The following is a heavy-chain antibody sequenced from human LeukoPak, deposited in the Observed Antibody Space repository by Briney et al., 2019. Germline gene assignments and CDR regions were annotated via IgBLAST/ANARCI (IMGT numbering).Heavy chain of an antibody. CDR2: IIPIFGTA. J-gene: IGHJ4*02. CDR3: ARGTYCLYSSSLGLIDH. D-gene: IGHD6-13*01. Sequence: ASVKVSCKASGGTFSSYAISWVRQAPGQGLEWMGGIIPIFGTANYAQKFQGRVTITADESTSTAYMELRSLRSDDTAVYYCARGTYCLYSSSLGLIDHLGQGTLVTVSS. CDR1: GGTFSSYA. V-gene: IGHV1-69*01.